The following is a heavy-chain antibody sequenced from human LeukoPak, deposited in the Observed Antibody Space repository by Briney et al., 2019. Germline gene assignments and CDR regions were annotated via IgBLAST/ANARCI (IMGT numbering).Heavy chain of an antibody. Sequence: KPSETLSLTCTVSGGSISSYYWSWLRQPPGKGLEWIGHIYYSGSTNYNPSLKSRVTISVDTSKNQFSLKLSSVTAADTAVYYCARGVRYCSSTSCPYYYYYYMDVWGKGTTVTVSS. D-gene: IGHD2-2*01. J-gene: IGHJ6*03. V-gene: IGHV4-59*01. CDR3: ARGVRYCSSTSCPYYYYYYMDV. CDR2: IYYSGST. CDR1: GGSISSYY.